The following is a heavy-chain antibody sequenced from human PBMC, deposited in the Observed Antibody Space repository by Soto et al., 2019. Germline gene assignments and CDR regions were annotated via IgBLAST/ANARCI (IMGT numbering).Heavy chain of an antibody. CDR1: GFIFSTFD. CDR3: ARGRSFSYDSTPPPRFDP. J-gene: IGHJ5*02. Sequence: GGSLRLSCAASGFIFSTFDIHWVRQAPGKGLEWVSGIGTLSDAVYAASVQGRFTISRQNDKNSVYLQMNSLRAGDTAVYYCARGRSFSYDSTPPPRFDPRGQGTLVTVSS. CDR2: IGTLSDA. V-gene: IGHV3-13*01. D-gene: IGHD3-22*01.